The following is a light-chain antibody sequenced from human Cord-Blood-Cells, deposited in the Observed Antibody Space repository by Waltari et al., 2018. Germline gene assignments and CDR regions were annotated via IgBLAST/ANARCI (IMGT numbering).Light chain of an antibody. V-gene: IGLV1-40*01. Sequence: QSVLTQPPSVSGAPGQRVTISCTGRSSNIGAGSDVPWYQQLPGTAPKLLIYGNSNRPSGVPDRFSGSKSGTSASLAITGLQAEDEADYYCQSYDSSLSGSVFGGGTKLTVL. CDR2: GNS. J-gene: IGLJ3*02. CDR3: QSYDSSLSGSV. CDR1: SSNIGAGSD.